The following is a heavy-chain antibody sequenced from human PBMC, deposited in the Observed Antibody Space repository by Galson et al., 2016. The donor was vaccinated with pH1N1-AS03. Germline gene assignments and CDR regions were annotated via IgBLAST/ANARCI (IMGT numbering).Heavy chain of an antibody. D-gene: IGHD3-16*01. CDR3: ARDELWGRHDYLFHY. CDR1: GDSISGNNYF. Sequence: TLSLTCSVSGDSISGNNYFWSWIRQPAGKGLEWIGRLSSLGTANYNPSLESRVSISVDASKNQFSLKLNSMTAADTAVYYCARDELWGRHDYLFHYWGQGALVTVSS. J-gene: IGHJ4*02. V-gene: IGHV4-61*02. CDR2: LSSLGTA.